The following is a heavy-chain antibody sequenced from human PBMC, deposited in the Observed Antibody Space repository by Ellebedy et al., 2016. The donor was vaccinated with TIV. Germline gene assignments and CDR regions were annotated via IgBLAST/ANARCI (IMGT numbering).Heavy chain of an antibody. Sequence: SETLSLXXPVSGGSISSSSYFWGWIRQPPGQGLEWIGIIYYSGSTYYNPSLNSRVTISLDTSKNQVSLNLSSVTAADAAVYYCARPLRSTVTTSIYFDYWGQGALVTVSS. J-gene: IGHJ4*02. V-gene: IGHV4-39*01. D-gene: IGHD4-17*01. CDR2: IYYSGST. CDR3: ARPLRSTVTTSIYFDY. CDR1: GGSISSSSYF.